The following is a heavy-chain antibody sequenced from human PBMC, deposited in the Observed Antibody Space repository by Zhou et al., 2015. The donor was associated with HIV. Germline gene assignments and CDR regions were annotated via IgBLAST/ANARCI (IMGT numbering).Heavy chain of an antibody. Sequence: QVQLVQSGAEVKKPGSSVKVSCKASGGTFNSYAITWVRQAPGQGLEWMGGIIPIVNTANYAQKFQGRVTITADESTSAAYMELSRLRSEDTGVYYCARDRSMVRGGVDYYYYGMDVWGQGTTVTVSS. CDR2: IIPIVNTA. D-gene: IGHD3-10*01. V-gene: IGHV1-69*12. J-gene: IGHJ6*02. CDR1: GGTFNSYA. CDR3: ARDRSMVRGGVDYYYYGMDV.